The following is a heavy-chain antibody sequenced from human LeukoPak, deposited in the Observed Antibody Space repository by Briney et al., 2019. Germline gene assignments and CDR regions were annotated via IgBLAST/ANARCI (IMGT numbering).Heavy chain of an antibody. CDR1: GGSISGYY. J-gene: IGHJ4*02. D-gene: IGHD7-27*01. CDR3: ARQNWGAFDY. V-gene: IGHV4-59*01. CDR2: MYYTGTT. Sequence: SETLSLTCTVSGGSISGYYWSWIRQPPGKGPEWIGYMYYTGTTDSNPHLNSRVTISVDTSKKQFSPKLSSVTAADTAVYYCARQNWGAFDYWGQGTLVTVSS.